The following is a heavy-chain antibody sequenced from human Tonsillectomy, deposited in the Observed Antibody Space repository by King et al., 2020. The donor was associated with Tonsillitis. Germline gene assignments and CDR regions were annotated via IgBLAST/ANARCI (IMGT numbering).Heavy chain of an antibody. CDR3: ALAVAAHGGYFQH. V-gene: IGHV1-2*02. CDR2: INPNSGGT. Sequence: VQLVESGAEVKKPGASVKVSCKASGYTFTGYYMHWVRQAPGQGLEWMGWINPNSGGTNYAQKFQRRVTMTRDTYISTAYMELSRLRSDDTAVYYCALAVAAHGGYFQHWGQGTLVTVSS. D-gene: IGHD6-19*01. CDR1: GYTFTGYY. J-gene: IGHJ1*01.